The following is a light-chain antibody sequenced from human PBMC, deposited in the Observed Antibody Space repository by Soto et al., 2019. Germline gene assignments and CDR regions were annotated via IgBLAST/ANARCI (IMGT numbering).Light chain of an antibody. CDR3: QVWDANTDHVV. J-gene: IGLJ2*01. CDR2: DDA. Sequence: SYELPQPPSVSVAPGQTARLTCGGGNIGSKTVHWYQQKPGQAPVLVVYDDADRPSGIPERFSGSNYGNTAALTISRVEAGHEADYYCQVWDANTDHVVFGGGTKLTVL. V-gene: IGLV3-21*02. CDR1: NIGSKT.